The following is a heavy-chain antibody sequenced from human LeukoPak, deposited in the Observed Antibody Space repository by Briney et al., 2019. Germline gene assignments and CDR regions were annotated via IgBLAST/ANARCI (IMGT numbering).Heavy chain of an antibody. D-gene: IGHD3-22*01. J-gene: IGHJ4*02. Sequence: ASVKVSCKASGGTFSNYAISWVRQAPGQGLEWMGRIIPILGIANYAQKFQGRVTITADKSTSTAYMELSSLRSEDTAVYYCARVDFEGTYYDSSGYRLDYWGQGTLVTVSS. CDR3: ARVDFEGTYYDSSGYRLDY. CDR2: IIPILGIA. CDR1: GGTFSNYA. V-gene: IGHV1-69*04.